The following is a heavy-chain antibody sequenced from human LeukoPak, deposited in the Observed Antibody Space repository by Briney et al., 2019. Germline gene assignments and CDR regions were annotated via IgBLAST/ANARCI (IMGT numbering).Heavy chain of an antibody. V-gene: IGHV1-2*02. J-gene: IGHJ5*02. D-gene: IGHD2-2*01. CDR3: ARGGWSLGYCSSSSCLDWFDP. CDR1: RYTFTDYY. Sequence: ASVKVSCKASRYTFTDYYMHWVRQAPGQGLEWMGWINPNSGGTNYAQKFQGRVTMTRDTSISTAYMEVSRLRSDDTAVYYCARGGWSLGYCSSSSCLDWFDPWGQGTLVTVSS. CDR2: INPNSGGT.